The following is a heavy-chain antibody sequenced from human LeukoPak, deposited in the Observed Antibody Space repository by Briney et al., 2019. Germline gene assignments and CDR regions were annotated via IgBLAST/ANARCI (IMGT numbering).Heavy chain of an antibody. V-gene: IGHV3-74*01. CDR3: ARDHYFKIDY. D-gene: IGHD2/OR15-2a*01. CDR2: IPTDDNPT. CDR1: GFVFSNFV. J-gene: IGHJ4*02. Sequence: AGGSLRLSCAASGFVFSNFVMHWVRQAPGKGLVWVSRIPTDDNPTNYADFVQGRLTISRDNAKNTVYLQMNNLRAEDTAVYYCARDHYFKIDYWGQGTLVTVSS.